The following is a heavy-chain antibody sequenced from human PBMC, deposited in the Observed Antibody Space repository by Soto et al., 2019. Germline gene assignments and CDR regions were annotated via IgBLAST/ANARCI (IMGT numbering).Heavy chain of an antibody. D-gene: IGHD6-13*01. V-gene: IGHV4-30-2*01. CDR1: GGSINSGDYA. CDR2: IYHSGST. J-gene: IGHJ6*02. Sequence: LQLQESGSGLVKPSQTLSLTCGVSGGSINSGDYAWSWIRQPPGKGLEWMGYIYHSGSTYYNPSLKSRVTILVDRSNKQFSLKLSSVTAADTAVYYCAGSRIAAAGGGLDVWGQGTTVTVSS. CDR3: AGSRIAAAGGGLDV.